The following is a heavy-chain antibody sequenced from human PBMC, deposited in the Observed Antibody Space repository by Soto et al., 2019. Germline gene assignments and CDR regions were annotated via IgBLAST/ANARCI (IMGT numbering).Heavy chain of an antibody. V-gene: IGHV3-30*03. J-gene: IGHJ5*02. Sequence: GLSLRLSCAASGCTFSSYGMHWVRQAQGKGLEWVAVILYDGSKKYYADSLKGRFTISRDNAKNSLYLQMNSLRDEDTAVYYCVRGATHRTWFDPWGQGTPVTVS. CDR2: ILYDGSKK. D-gene: IGHD1-26*01. CDR3: VRGATHRTWFDP. CDR1: GCTFSSYG.